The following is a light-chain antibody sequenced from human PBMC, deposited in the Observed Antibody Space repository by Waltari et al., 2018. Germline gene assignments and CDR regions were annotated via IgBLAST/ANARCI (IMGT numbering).Light chain of an antibody. V-gene: IGLV1-40*01. CDR2: GDN. CDR1: SSNIGACYG. CDR3: QSHDSSLRWV. J-gene: IGLJ2*01. Sequence: QSALTQPPSVSGAPGQRVTISCTGSSSNIGACYGVHWFQQIPGTAPKVLISGDNIRPSGVPDRFSASKSGTSASLAITGVQPEDEAVYFCQSHDSSLRWVFGGGTKLTVL.